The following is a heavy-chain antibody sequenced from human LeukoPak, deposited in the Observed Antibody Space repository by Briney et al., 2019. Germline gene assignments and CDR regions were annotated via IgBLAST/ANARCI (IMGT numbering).Heavy chain of an antibody. D-gene: IGHD3-22*01. Sequence: PGGSLRLSCAASGFTFSSYAMSWVRQAPGKGLEWVSAISGSGGSTYYADSVKGRFTISRDNSKNTLYLQMNSLRAEDTAVYYCAKDPYYDSSGYYRYWGQGTLVTVSS. CDR3: AKDPYYDSSGYYRY. J-gene: IGHJ4*02. V-gene: IGHV3-23*01. CDR1: GFTFSSYA. CDR2: ISGSGGST.